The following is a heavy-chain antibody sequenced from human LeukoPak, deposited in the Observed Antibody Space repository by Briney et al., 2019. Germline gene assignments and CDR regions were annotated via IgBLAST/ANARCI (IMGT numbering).Heavy chain of an antibody. Sequence: PSETLSLTCTVSGGSISSYYWSWIRQPPGKGLEWIGYIYYSGSTNYNPSLKSRVTISVDTSKNQFSLKLSSVTAADTAVYYCARFFWSASKRLDYWGQGTVVTVSS. CDR2: IYYSGST. CDR3: ARFFWSASKRLDY. CDR1: GGSISSYY. D-gene: IGHD3-3*01. V-gene: IGHV4-59*08. J-gene: IGHJ4*02.